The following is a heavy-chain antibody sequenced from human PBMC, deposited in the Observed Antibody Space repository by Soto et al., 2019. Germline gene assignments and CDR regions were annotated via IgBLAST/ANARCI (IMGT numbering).Heavy chain of an antibody. Sequence: QVQLVQSGAEVRKPGSSVKVSCKASGGTFSGHAISWVRQAPGQGLEWMGGIIPIFGTANHAQKSQGRVTIIADESTSTVYMELSSLRSEDTAMYYCARGWGYDSNDYYYAYWGQGTLVIVSS. CDR3: ARGWGYDSNDYYYAY. CDR2: IIPIFGTA. V-gene: IGHV1-69*01. D-gene: IGHD3-22*01. CDR1: GGTFSGHA. J-gene: IGHJ4*02.